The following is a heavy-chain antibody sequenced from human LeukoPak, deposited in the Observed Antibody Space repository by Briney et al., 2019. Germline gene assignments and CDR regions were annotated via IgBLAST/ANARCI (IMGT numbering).Heavy chain of an antibody. D-gene: IGHD3-10*01. Sequence: ASVKVSCKASRYTFTGYYMHWVRQAPGQGLEWMGWINPNSGGTNYAQKFQGWVTMTRDTSISTAYMELSRLRSDDTAVYYCARAGGILWSPFDPWGQGTLVTVSS. CDR3: ARAGGILWSPFDP. J-gene: IGHJ5*02. CDR1: RYTFTGYY. CDR2: INPNSGGT. V-gene: IGHV1-2*04.